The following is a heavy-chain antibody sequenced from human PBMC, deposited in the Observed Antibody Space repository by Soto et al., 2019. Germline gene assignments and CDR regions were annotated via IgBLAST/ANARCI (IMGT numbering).Heavy chain of an antibody. J-gene: IGHJ6*02. V-gene: IGHV3-74*01. D-gene: IGHD3-16*02. CDR2: INTDGSTT. CDR3: ARGIYLKYGLDV. CDR1: EFTFNNYW. Sequence: EVQLVESGGGLVQPGGSLRLSCAASEFTFNNYWMHWVRQVPGKGLEWVSRINTDGSTTNYSDSVMGRFTISRDKADNTVYLQMNSLRAEDTAVYYCARGIYLKYGLDVWGQGATVTVS.